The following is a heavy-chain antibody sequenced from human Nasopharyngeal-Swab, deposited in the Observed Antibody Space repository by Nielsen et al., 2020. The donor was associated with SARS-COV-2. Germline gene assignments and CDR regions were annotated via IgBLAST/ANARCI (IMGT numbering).Heavy chain of an antibody. J-gene: IGHJ4*02. CDR1: GAFISSPNW. CDR3: ARVPAGCSSISCYLID. V-gene: IGHV4-4*02. D-gene: IGHD2-2*01. CDR2: IFHGGLI. Sequence: SETLSLTCAVSGAFISSPNWWNWVRQSPGRGLDWIGEIFHGGLINYNPSLKSRVTISIDNSKNQFSLKLNSMTAADTAVYYCARVPAGCSSISCYLIDWGQGILVTVSS.